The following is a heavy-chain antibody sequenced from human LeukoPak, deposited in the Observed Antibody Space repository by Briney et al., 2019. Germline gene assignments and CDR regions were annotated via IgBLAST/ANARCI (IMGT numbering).Heavy chain of an antibody. D-gene: IGHD2-15*01. V-gene: IGHV3-23*01. CDR2: ISGSGGST. CDR3: AKDSFKVYCSGGSCYYFDY. CDR1: GFTFSSYA. J-gene: IGHJ4*02. Sequence: PGGSLRLSCVASGFTFSSYAMSWVRQAPGKGLEWVSAISGSGGSTYYADSVKGRFTISRDNSKNTLYLQMNSLRAEDTAVYYCAKDSFKVYCSGGSCYYFDYWGQGTLVTVSS.